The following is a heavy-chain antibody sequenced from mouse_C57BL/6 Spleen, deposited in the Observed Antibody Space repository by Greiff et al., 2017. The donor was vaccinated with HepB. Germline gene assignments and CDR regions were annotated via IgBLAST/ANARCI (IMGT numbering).Heavy chain of an antibody. Sequence: LVESGAELVRPGASVTLSCKASGYTFTDYEMHWVKQTPVHGLEWIGAIDPETGGTAYNQKFKGKAILTADKSSSTAYMELRSLTSEDSAVYYCTRERIYYYGGFDYWGQGTTLTVSS. V-gene: IGHV1-15*01. J-gene: IGHJ2*01. D-gene: IGHD1-1*01. CDR3: TRERIYYYGGFDY. CDR2: IDPETGGT. CDR1: GYTFTDYE.